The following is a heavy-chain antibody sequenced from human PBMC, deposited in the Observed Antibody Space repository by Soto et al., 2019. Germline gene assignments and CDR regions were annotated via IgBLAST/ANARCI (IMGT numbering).Heavy chain of an antibody. V-gene: IGHV3-33*01. CDR1: GFTFSSYG. Sequence: QVQLVESGGGVVQPGRSLRLSCAASGFTFSSYGMHWVRQAPGKGLEWVAIIWYDGSNKYYADSVKGRFTISRDNSKNTLYLQMNSLRAEDTAVYYCARDLHDTSGKFLGNYWGQGTLVTVSS. D-gene: IGHD3-10*01. CDR2: IWYDGSNK. J-gene: IGHJ4*02. CDR3: ARDLHDTSGKFLGNY.